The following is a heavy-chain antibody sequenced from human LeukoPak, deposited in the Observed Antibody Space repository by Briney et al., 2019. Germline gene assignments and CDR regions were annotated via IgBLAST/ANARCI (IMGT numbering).Heavy chain of an antibody. CDR2: INPSSGGT. D-gene: IGHD3-22*01. V-gene: IGHV1-2*02. CDR1: GYTFTGYY. CDR3: ARDFAMIVVVNAFDI. Sequence: ASVKVSCKASGYTFTGYYMHWVRQAPGQGLGWMGWINPSSGGTNYAQKSQGRVTMTRDTSISTAYMELSRLRSDNTAVYYCARDFAMIVVVNAFDIWGQGTMVTVSS. J-gene: IGHJ3*02.